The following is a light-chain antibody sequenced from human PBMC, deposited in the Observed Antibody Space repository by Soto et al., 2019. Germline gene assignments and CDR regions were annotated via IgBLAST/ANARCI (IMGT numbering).Light chain of an antibody. J-gene: IGLJ3*02. CDR2: RNN. CDR3: AAWDDSLSGPV. Sequence: QSVLTQPPSASGTPGQRVTISCSGNTSNIGSNYVHWYQHLPGTAPKLLIYRNNQRPSGVPDRFSGSKSGTSASLAISGLRSENEAFYYFAAWDDSLSGPVFGGGTKLTVL. V-gene: IGLV1-47*01. CDR1: TSNIGSNY.